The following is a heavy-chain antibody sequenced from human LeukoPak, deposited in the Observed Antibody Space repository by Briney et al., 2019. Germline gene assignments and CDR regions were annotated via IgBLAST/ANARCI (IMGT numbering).Heavy chain of an antibody. D-gene: IGHD3-10*01. V-gene: IGHV3-30-3*01. Sequence: GGSLRLSCAASGFTFSSYAMQWVRQAPGKGLEWVAVISYDGRNKYSAASVKGRFTISRDNSKNTLYLQMNSLRAEDTAVYYCAREQVHYYYYGMDVWGQGTTVTVSS. J-gene: IGHJ6*02. CDR3: AREQVHYYYYGMDV. CDR2: ISYDGRNK. CDR1: GFTFSSYA.